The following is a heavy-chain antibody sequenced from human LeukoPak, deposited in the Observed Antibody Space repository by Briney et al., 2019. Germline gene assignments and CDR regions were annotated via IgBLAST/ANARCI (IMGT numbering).Heavy chain of an antibody. CDR3: ARDQGGGVLDI. D-gene: IGHD3-16*01. J-gene: IGHJ3*02. V-gene: IGHV3-48*01. CDR1: RFNFNNYG. Sequence: GGSLRLSCAASRFNFNNYGMHWVRQAPGKGLEWVSYISGSSSTIYYADSVKGRFTISRDNANNSLYLQMHSLRAEDTAVYYCARDQGGGVLDIWGQGTMVTVSS. CDR2: ISGSSSTI.